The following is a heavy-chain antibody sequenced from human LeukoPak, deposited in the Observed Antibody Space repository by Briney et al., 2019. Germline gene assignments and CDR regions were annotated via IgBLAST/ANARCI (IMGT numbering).Heavy chain of an antibody. V-gene: IGHV4-39*01. CDR3: ATGSMTTRYYYYFHMDV. Sequence: PETLSLTCTVSGGSINSTRYYWGWIRQPPGKGLEWIGSIYYSGDTHYNPSLRSRVTISVGTSKNQFSLRMHSMTAADTSFYYCATGSMTTRYYYYFHMDVWGPGTTVTVSS. D-gene: IGHD4-11*01. J-gene: IGHJ6*03. CDR1: GGSINSTRYY. CDR2: IYYSGDT.